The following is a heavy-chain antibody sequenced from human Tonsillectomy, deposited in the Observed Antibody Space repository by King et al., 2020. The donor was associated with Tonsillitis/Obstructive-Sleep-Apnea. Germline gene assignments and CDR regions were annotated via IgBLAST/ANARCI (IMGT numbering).Heavy chain of an antibody. D-gene: IGHD1-26*01. CDR2: ISSSSSYT. CDR1: GFTFSDYY. CDR3: ARDAKLRTFDY. Sequence: VQLVESGGGLVKPGGSLRLSCAASGFTFSDYYMSWIRQAPGKGLEWVSYISSSSSYTNYADAVKGRFTISRDNAKNSLYLQMNSLRAEDTAVYYCARDAKLRTFDYWGQGTLVTVSS. V-gene: IGHV3-11*06. J-gene: IGHJ4*02.